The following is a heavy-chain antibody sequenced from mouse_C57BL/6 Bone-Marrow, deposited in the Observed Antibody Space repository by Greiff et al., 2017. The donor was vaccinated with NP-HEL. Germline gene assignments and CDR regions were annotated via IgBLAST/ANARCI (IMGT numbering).Heavy chain of an antibody. D-gene: IGHD1-1*01. CDR2: IWTGGGT. Sequence: VQLQQSGPGLVAPSQSLSITCTVSGFSFTSYAISWVRQPPGKGLEWLGVIWTGGGTNYNSALKSRLSTSKDNTKSHVFLKMNSLQTDDTARYYCASLFSTTVVAPYYYAMDYWGQGTSVTVSS. V-gene: IGHV2-9-1*01. CDR1: GFSFTSYA. J-gene: IGHJ4*01. CDR3: ASLFSTTVVAPYYYAMDY.